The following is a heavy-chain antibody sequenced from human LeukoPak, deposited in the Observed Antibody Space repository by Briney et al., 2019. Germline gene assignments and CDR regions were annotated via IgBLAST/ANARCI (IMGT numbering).Heavy chain of an antibody. J-gene: IGHJ4*02. Sequence: KPSETLSLTCAVYGGSFSGYYWSWIRQPPGKGLEWIGEINHSGSTNYNPSLKSRVTISVDTSKNQFSLKLSSVTAADTAVYYCARHLGYSGYDLIRGYLWFDYWGQGTLVTVSS. D-gene: IGHD5-12*01. CDR2: INHSGST. V-gene: IGHV4-34*01. CDR1: GGSFSGYY. CDR3: ARHLGYSGYDLIRGYLWFDY.